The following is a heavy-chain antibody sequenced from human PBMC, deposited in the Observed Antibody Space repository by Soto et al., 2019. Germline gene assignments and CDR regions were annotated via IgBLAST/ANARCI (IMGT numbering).Heavy chain of an antibody. CDR2: ISAYNGNT. D-gene: IGHD2-15*01. J-gene: IGHJ4*02. CDR1: GYTFTSYG. Sequence: QVQLVQSGAEVKKPGASVKVSCKASGYTFTSYGISWVRQAPGQGLEWMGWISAYNGNTNYAQKLKGRVTMTTDTSTSTAYMELRSLRADDTAVYYCARTSLSVVVAATPNDYWGQGTLVTVSS. CDR3: ARTSLSVVVAATPNDY. V-gene: IGHV1-18*01.